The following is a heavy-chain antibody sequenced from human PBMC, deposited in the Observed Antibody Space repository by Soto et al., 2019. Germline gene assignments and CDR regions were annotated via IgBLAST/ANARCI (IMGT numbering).Heavy chain of an antibody. V-gene: IGHV4-34*01. Sequence: SDTLSLTCGVYGGSFSGYYWSWIRQPPEKGLEWIGEINYSGSTNYNPSLKSRVTISVDRTRSHFSLTLRSVTAADTAVYYCAKLGASDYWGPGTLVTVSS. CDR3: AKLGASDY. CDR1: GGSFSGYY. J-gene: IGHJ4*02. CDR2: INYSGST. D-gene: IGHD1-26*01.